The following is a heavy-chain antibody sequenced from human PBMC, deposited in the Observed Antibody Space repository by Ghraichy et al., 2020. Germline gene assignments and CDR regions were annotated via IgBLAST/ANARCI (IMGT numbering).Heavy chain of an antibody. CDR1: GGSFSGYY. CDR3: ARGAGGVTMVRGVILAPAYRDFDY. J-gene: IGHJ4*02. V-gene: IGHV4-34*01. CDR2: INHSGST. Sequence: SETLSLTCAVYGGSFSGYYWSWIRQPPGKGLEWIGEINHSGSTNYNPSLKSRVTISVDTSKNQFSLKLSSVTAADTAVYYCARGAGGVTMVRGVILAPAYRDFDYWGQGTLVTVSS. D-gene: IGHD3-10*01.